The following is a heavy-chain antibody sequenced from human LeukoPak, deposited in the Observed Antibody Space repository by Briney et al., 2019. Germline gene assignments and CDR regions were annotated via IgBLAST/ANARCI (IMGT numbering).Heavy chain of an antibody. CDR1: GFTFTSYA. CDR2: TSASGGSA. V-gene: IGHV3-23*01. CDR3: ANPVGYGDAFDI. J-gene: IGHJ3*02. Sequence: GGSLRLSCAASGFTFTSYAMSWVRQAPGKGLESVSGTSASGGSAYYADSVKGRFTISRDNSKNTLYLQMNSLRAEDTAVYYCANPVGYGDAFDIWGQGTMVTVSS. D-gene: IGHD5-12*01.